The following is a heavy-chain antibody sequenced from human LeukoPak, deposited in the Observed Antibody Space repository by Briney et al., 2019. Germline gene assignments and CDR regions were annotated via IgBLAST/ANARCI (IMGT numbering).Heavy chain of an antibody. CDR1: GFTFSSYD. CDR3: ARAVGLCSSTSCPDYYGMDV. V-gene: IGHV3-13*01. CDR2: IGTAGDT. D-gene: IGHD2-2*01. J-gene: IGHJ6*02. Sequence: PGGSLRLSCAASGFTFSSYDMHWVRQATGKGLEWVSAIGTAGDTYYPGSVKGRFTISRENAKNSLYLQMNGLRAGDTAVYYCARAVGLCSSTSCPDYYGMDVWGQGTTVTVSS.